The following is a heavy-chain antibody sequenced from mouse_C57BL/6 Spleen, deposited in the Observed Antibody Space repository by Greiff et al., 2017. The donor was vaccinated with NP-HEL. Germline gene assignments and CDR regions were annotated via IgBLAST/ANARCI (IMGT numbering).Heavy chain of an antibody. D-gene: IGHD1-1*01. Sequence: QVQLQQPGAELVKPGASVKMSCKASGYTFTSYWITWVKQRPGQGLEWIGDIYPGSGSTNYNEKFKSKATLTVDTSSSTAYMQLSSLTSEDSAVYYCAREGIYDYGPDYWGQGTTLTVSS. J-gene: IGHJ2*01. CDR2: IYPGSGST. V-gene: IGHV1-55*01. CDR3: AREGIYDYGPDY. CDR1: GYTFTSYW.